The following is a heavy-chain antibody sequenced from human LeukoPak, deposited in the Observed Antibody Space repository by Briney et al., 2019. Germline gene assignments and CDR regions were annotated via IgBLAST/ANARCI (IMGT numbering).Heavy chain of an antibody. CDR1: EFTFSNYW. J-gene: IGHJ4*02. CDR2: INTDGSSI. CDR3: ARDSSGADYYDSSGFDY. V-gene: IGHV3-74*01. D-gene: IGHD3-22*01. Sequence: GGSLRLSCAASEFTFSNYWMHWVRQAPAKGLVWVSRINTDGSSIRYADSVKGRFTISRDNAKNTLYLQMNSLRVEDTAVYYCARDSSGADYYDSSGFDYWGQGILVTVSS.